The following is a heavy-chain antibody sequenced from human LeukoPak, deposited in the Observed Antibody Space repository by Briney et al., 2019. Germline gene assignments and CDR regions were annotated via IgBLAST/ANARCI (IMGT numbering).Heavy chain of an antibody. J-gene: IGHJ6*03. CDR1: GFTVSSNY. CDR3: ARARPNYSNYYMDV. Sequence: GGSLRLSCAASGFTVSSNYMSWVRQAPGKGLEWVSVIYSGGNTYYADSVKDRFTISRDNSKNTLYLQMNSLRAEDTAVYYCARARPNYSNYYMDVWGKGTTVTVSS. V-gene: IGHV3-66*01. CDR2: IYSGGNT. D-gene: IGHD4-11*01.